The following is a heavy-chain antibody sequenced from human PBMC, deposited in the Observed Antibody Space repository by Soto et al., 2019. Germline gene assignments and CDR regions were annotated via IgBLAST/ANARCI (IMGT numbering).Heavy chain of an antibody. J-gene: IGHJ3*02. Sequence: TLSLTCAVYGGSFSGYYWSWIRQPPGKGLEWIGEINHSGSTNYNPSLKSRVTISVDTSKNQFSLKLSSVTAADTAVYYCAMGSGYYAFDIWGQGTMVTVSS. CDR1: GGSFSGYY. D-gene: IGHD3-22*01. CDR2: INHSGST. CDR3: AMGSGYYAFDI. V-gene: IGHV4-34*01.